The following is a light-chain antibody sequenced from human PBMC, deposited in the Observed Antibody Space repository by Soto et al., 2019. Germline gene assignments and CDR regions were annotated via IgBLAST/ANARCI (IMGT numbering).Light chain of an antibody. CDR2: LNSDGSH. CDR1: SGHSSYA. J-gene: IGLJ2*01. V-gene: IGLV4-69*01. Sequence: QPVLTKSPSASASLGASVKLTCTLSSGHSSYAIAWHQQQPEKGPRYLMKLNSDGSHSKGDGIPDRFSGSSSGAERYLTISSLQSEDEADYYCQTWGTSVVFGGGTKLTVL. CDR3: QTWGTSVV.